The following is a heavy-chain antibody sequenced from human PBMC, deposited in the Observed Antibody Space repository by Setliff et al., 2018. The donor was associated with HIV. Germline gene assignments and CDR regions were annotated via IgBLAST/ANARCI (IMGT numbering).Heavy chain of an antibody. D-gene: IGHD3-22*01. J-gene: IGHJ4*02. CDR2: IYYSGST. V-gene: IGHV4-30-4*08. Sequence: SETLSLPCTVSGGSISSGDYYWSWIRQPPGKGLEWIGYIYYSGSTYYNPSLKSRVTISVDTSKNQFSLKLSSVTAADTAVYYCARERRYYDSSGDFDYWGQGTLVTVSS. CDR3: ARERRYYDSSGDFDY. CDR1: GGSISSGDYY.